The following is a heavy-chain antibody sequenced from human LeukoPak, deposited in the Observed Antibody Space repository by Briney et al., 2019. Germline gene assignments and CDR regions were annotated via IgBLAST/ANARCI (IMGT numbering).Heavy chain of an antibody. CDR2: IYYSGST. CDR1: GGSISSSTYY. CDR3: ARIVFGDVRGDRKTNFDY. V-gene: IGHV4-39*01. Sequence: SETLSLTYTVSGGSISSSTYYWGWIRQPPGEGLEWIGTIYYSGSTYYNPSLKSRVTISVDTSKNQFSLRLNSVTAADTAVFYCARIVFGDVRGDRKTNFDYWGQGTLLTVSS. D-gene: IGHD2-21*02. J-gene: IGHJ4*02.